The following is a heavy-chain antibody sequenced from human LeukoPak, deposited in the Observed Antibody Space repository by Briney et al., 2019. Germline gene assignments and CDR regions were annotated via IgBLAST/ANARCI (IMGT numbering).Heavy chain of an antibody. CDR1: GFTFSSFA. CDR2: ISGYGDTT. V-gene: IGHV3-23*01. J-gene: IGHJ4*02. Sequence: GGSLRLSCSASGFTFSSFAMNWVRQAPGKGLEWVSIISGYGDTTDYTDSVRGRFTISRDNSKNTLYLQMNSLRAEDTALYYGAKDGSGGCWQLYFDYWGQGALVTVSS. CDR3: AKDGSGGCWQLYFDY. D-gene: IGHD3-10*01.